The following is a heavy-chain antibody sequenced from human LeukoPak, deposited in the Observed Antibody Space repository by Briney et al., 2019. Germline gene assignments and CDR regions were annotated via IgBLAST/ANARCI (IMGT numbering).Heavy chain of an antibody. CDR3: AKGAGGFSYYNWFDP. D-gene: IGHD5-18*01. V-gene: IGHV4-59*12. CDR1: GGSISSYY. Sequence: KASETLSLTCTVSGGSISSYYWGWIRQPPGKGLEFIGYILYNGNTNYNPSLESRVTISVDTSKNQFSLKLSSVTAADTAIYYCAKGAGGFSYYNWFDPWGQGTLVTVSS. J-gene: IGHJ5*02. CDR2: ILYNGNT.